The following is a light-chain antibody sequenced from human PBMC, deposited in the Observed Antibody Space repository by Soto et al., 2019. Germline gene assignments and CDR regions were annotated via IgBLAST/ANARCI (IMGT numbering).Light chain of an antibody. Sequence: DIQMTQSTSTLSASVGDRVTITCRASQSINRYLAWYQQKPGKAPKLLIYKASSLESGVPSRFSGSGSGTEFTLTIGRLQPDDSATYYCQQYNSLWTFGQGTKVEIK. V-gene: IGKV1-5*03. CDR1: QSINRY. CDR3: QQYNSLWT. J-gene: IGKJ1*01. CDR2: KAS.